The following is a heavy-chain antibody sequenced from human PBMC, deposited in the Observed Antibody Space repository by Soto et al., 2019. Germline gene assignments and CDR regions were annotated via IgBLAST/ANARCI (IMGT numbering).Heavy chain of an antibody. J-gene: IGHJ4*02. CDR3: ARGRIVVVPAAPNSYFDY. V-gene: IGHV3-11*01. Sequence: ESGGGLVKPGGSLRLSCAASGFTFSDYYMSWIRQAPGKGLEWVSYISSSGSTIYYADSVKGRFTISRDNAKNSLYLQMNSLRAEDTAVYYCARGRIVVVPAAPNSYFDYWGQGTLVTVSS. CDR2: ISSSGSTI. CDR1: GFTFSDYY. D-gene: IGHD2-2*01.